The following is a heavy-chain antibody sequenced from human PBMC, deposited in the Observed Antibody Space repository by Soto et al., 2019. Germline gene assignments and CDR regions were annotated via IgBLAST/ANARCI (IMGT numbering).Heavy chain of an antibody. CDR3: ARPAYRGSYYAVY. D-gene: IGHD1-26*01. Sequence: QVQLVQSGAEMKKPGSSVKVSCKASGGTFSSYAFSWVRQAPGQGLEWMGGIIPIFGAANYARKFQGRVTITADESTSTVYMDLSRLRSEDTAVYYCARPAYRGSYYAVYWGQGTLFTVSS. J-gene: IGHJ4*02. CDR1: GGTFSSYA. CDR2: IIPIFGAA. V-gene: IGHV1-69*01.